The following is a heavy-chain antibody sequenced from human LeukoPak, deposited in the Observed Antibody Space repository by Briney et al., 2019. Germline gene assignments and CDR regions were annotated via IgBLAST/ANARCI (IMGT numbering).Heavy chain of an antibody. CDR3: ASLAARQSYYFDY. Sequence: SVKVSCKASGGTFSSYAISWVRQAPGQGLEWMGGIIPIFGTANYAQKFQGRVTITADESTSTAYMELSSLRSEDTAVYYCASLAARQSYYFDYWGQGTLVTVSS. V-gene: IGHV1-69*13. CDR1: GGTFSSYA. J-gene: IGHJ4*02. D-gene: IGHD6-6*01. CDR2: IIPIFGTA.